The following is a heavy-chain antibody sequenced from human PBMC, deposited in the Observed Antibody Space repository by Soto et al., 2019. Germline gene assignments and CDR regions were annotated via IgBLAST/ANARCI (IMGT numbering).Heavy chain of an antibody. CDR1: GFSLTSGVG. CDR2: IYWDDDK. J-gene: IGHJ4*02. D-gene: IGHD5-12*01. Sequence: QITLKESGPTLVRPPQTLTLTCTFSGFSLTSGVGVGWIRQPPGKALEWLALIYWDDDKRYSPSLKNRLTIPKYTSKTQVVLTITNVGPVDTATYFCAHIDPEIVTVGGHGGFDYWGQGTLVTFSS. V-gene: IGHV2-5*02. CDR3: AHIDPEIVTVGGHGGFDY.